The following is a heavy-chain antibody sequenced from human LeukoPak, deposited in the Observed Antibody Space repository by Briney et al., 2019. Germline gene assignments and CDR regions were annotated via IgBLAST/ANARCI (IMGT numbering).Heavy chain of an antibody. V-gene: IGHV1-18*01. CDR2: ISAYNGNT. CDR3: ARADRVYYYDSSGYFDY. J-gene: IGHJ4*02. CDR1: GYTLTELS. D-gene: IGHD3-22*01. Sequence: ASVKVSCKVSGYTLTELSMHWVRQAPGQGLEWMGWISAYNGNTNYAQKLQGRVTMTTDTSTSTAYMELRSLRSDDTAVYYCARADRVYYYDSSGYFDYWGQGTLVTVSS.